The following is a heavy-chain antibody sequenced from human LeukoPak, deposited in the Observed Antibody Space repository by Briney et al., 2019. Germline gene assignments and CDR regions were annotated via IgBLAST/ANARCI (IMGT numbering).Heavy chain of an antibody. CDR2: INHSGST. Sequence: SETLSLTCAVYGGSFSGYYWSWVRQPPGKGLEWIGEINHSGSTNYNPSLKSRVTISVDTSKNQFSLKLSSVTAADTAVYYCARDSHYCSGGSCYLPYDAFDIWGQGTMVTVSS. J-gene: IGHJ3*02. CDR1: GGSFSGYY. V-gene: IGHV4-34*01. D-gene: IGHD2-15*01. CDR3: ARDSHYCSGGSCYLPYDAFDI.